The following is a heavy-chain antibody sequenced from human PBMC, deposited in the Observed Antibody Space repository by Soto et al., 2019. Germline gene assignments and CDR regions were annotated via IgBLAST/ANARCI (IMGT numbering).Heavy chain of an antibody. J-gene: IGHJ4*02. CDR1: GGSFSGYY. V-gene: IGHV4-34*01. CDR3: ARGPLPYYFGH. CDR2: INHSGST. Sequence: SETLSLTCAVYGGSFSGYYWSWIRQPPGKGLEWIGEINHSGSTNYNPSLKSRVTISVDTSKNQFSLKLSSVTAADTAVYYCARGPLPYYFGHWGQGTLVTGSS.